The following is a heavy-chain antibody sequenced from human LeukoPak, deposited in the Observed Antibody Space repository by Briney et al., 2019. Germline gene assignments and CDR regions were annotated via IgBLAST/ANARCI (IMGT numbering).Heavy chain of an antibody. V-gene: IGHV4-39*01. CDR2: IYYSGST. J-gene: IGHJ4*02. D-gene: IGHD4-23*01. Sequence: PSETLSLTCTVSGGSISSSSYYWGWIRQSPGKGLDWIGSIYYSGSTYYNPSLKSRVTISVDMSKNQVSLKLSSVTAADTAVYYCATRLNRGATVITPDYWGQGTLVTVSS. CDR3: ATRLNRGATVITPDY. CDR1: GGSISSSSYY.